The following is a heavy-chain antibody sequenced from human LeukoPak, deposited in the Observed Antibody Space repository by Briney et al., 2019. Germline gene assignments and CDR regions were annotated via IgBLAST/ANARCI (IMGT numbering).Heavy chain of an antibody. Sequence: GGSLRLSCAASGFTFSSYAMSWVRQAPGKVLEGVSTISGSGGYTYYADSVKGRFTISRDNSKNTLYLQMNSLRAEDTAVYYCASQTYSSGWLVDYWGQGTLVTVSS. J-gene: IGHJ4*02. CDR2: ISGSGGYT. CDR3: ASQTYSSGWLVDY. D-gene: IGHD6-19*01. V-gene: IGHV3-23*01. CDR1: GFTFSSYA.